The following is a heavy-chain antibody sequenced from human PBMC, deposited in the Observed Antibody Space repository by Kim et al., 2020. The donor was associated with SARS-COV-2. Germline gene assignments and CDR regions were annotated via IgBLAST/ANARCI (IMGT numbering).Heavy chain of an antibody. D-gene: IGHD3-3*01. CDR3: AGGWREEWPPAQY. J-gene: IGHJ4*02. CDR2: IHHDGSS. Sequence: SETLSLTCAVCGGSFSGYHWTWIRQPPGKGLEWIGEIHHDGSSQYNPSLKSRVTISADTSQKQLTLRLTSVTAADAAVYYCAGGWREEWPPAQYWGQGTLVAVAS. CDR1: GGSFSGYH. V-gene: IGHV4-34*01.